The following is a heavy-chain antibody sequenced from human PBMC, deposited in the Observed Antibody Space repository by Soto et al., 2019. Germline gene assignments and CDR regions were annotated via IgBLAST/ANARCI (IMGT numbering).Heavy chain of an antibody. CDR3: ARARDFWSGPYYYYYMDV. V-gene: IGHV3-11*01. Sequence: GGSLRLSCAASGFXFSDYYMSWIRQAPGKGLEWVSYISSSGSTIYYAESVKGRFTISRDNAKNSLYLQMNSLRAEDTAVYYCARARDFWSGPYYYYYMDVWGKGTTVTVSS. J-gene: IGHJ6*03. CDR2: ISSSGSTI. CDR1: GFXFSDYY. D-gene: IGHD3-3*01.